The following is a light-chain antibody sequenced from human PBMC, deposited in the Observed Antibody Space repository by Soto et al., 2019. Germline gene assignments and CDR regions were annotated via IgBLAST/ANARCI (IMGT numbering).Light chain of an antibody. V-gene: IGKV3-15*01. CDR3: QQYNNWSPWT. J-gene: IGKJ1*01. Sequence: EIQMTQSPSTLSVSPGERATLSCRASQSVSTNLAWYQQKPGQAPRLLIYVASTRATGIPARFSGSGSGTEFSLTISSLQSEVFAVYYCQQYNNWSPWTFGQGTKVEIK. CDR1: QSVSTN. CDR2: VAS.